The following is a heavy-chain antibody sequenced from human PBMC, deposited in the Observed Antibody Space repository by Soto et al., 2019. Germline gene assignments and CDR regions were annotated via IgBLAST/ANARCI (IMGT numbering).Heavy chain of an antibody. CDR2: INPKSGGT. J-gene: IGHJ4*02. Sequence: QVQLVQSGAEVKKPGASVKVSCKASGYTFTDYYIHWVRQAPGQGLEWMGWINPKSGGTKYAQKFQGRVTMSRGTSINTAYMELRRLRSDDTAVYYCVRGLGGERGYWGQGTLATVSS. D-gene: IGHD3-16*01. CDR3: VRGLGGERGY. CDR1: GYTFTDYY. V-gene: IGHV1-2*02.